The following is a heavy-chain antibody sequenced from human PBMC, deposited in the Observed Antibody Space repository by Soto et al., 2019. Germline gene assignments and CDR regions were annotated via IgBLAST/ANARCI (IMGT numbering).Heavy chain of an antibody. CDR3: ARRGDYYDSSGYYQPHFDS. J-gene: IGHJ4*02. Sequence: PSEALSLTCAVSGGSISSISYCWGWIRQPPGKGLEWIGSIYYSGSTYYNPSLKSRVTISVDTSKNQFSLKLSSVTAADTAVYYCARRGDYYDSSGYYQPHFDSWGQGTLVTVSS. CDR1: GGSISSISYC. CDR2: IYYSGST. D-gene: IGHD3-22*01. V-gene: IGHV4-39*01.